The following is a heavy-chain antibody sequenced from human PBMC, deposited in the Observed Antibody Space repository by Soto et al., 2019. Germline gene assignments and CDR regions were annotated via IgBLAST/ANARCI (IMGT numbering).Heavy chain of an antibody. CDR2: ISSNSAYI. V-gene: IGHV3-21*01. CDR1: GFTFRSFT. Sequence: PGGSLRLSCAASGFTFRSFTMNWVRQAPGKGLEWVSTISSNSAYIYYTDALRGRFTISRDNAKNSLHLQMNSLRAEDTAVYYCTRDASRDSSARGWFDPWGPGTLVTSPQ. J-gene: IGHJ5*02. D-gene: IGHD6-13*01. CDR3: TRDASRDSSARGWFDP.